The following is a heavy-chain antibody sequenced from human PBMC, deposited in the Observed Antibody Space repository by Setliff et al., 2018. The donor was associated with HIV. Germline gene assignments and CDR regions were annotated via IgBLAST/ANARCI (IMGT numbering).Heavy chain of an antibody. CDR1: GFTFSSYA. J-gene: IGHJ4*02. V-gene: IGHV3-23*01. CDR3: ARTNNNYYYDTSDYFAGYYFDS. Sequence: GGSLRLSCVVSGFTFSSYAMSWVRQAPGKGLEWVSAIGDREGAAIGESSGTTYYADSVKGRFTVSRDNSKNTLYLQMNSLRAEDTAIYYCARTNNNYYYDTSDYFAGYYFDSWGQGTLVTVSS. CDR2: IGDREGAAIGESSGTT. D-gene: IGHD3-22*01.